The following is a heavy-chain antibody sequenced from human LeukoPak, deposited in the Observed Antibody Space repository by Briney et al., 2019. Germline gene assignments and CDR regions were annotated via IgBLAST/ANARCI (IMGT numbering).Heavy chain of an antibody. CDR2: IYYSGST. CDR1: GGSISSSSYY. CDR3: ARWLLPGPAVDY. V-gene: IGHV4-39*01. D-gene: IGHD3-22*01. Sequence: NPSETLSLTCTVSGGSISSSSYYWGWIRQPPGKGLEWIGNIYYSGSTYYNPSLKSRVTISVDTSKNQFSLKLSSVTAADTAVYYCARWLLPGPAVDYWGQGTLVTVSS. J-gene: IGHJ4*02.